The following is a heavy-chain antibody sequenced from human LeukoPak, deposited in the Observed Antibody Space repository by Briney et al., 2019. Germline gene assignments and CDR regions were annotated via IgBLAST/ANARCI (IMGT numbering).Heavy chain of an antibody. D-gene: IGHD2-15*01. J-gene: IGHJ4*02. CDR1: GVTFSSSW. Sequence: GGSLRLSCAASGVTFSSSWMSWVRQAPGKGLEWVANIKQDGSRKLYVDSVQGRFTISRDNSENTLYLQMNSLRAEDTALYYCAKDDRYCSGGRCYSGYWGQGTLVTVSS. V-gene: IGHV3-7*03. CDR3: AKDDRYCSGGRCYSGY. CDR2: IKQDGSRK.